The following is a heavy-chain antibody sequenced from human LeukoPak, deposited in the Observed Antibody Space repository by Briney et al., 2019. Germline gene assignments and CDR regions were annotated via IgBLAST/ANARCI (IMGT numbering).Heavy chain of an antibody. CDR3: AKNMAALGLGPFHP. CDR1: GFTFSNYA. J-gene: IGHJ5*02. Sequence: PGGSLRLSCAASGFTFSNYAMSWVRQAPGKGLEWVSAISGSGGSTYYADSVKGRFTISRDNSKNTLWLQMNSLRAEDTAVYYCAKNMAALGLGPFHPWGQGTLVTVSS. V-gene: IGHV3-23*01. D-gene: IGHD6-13*01. CDR2: ISGSGGST.